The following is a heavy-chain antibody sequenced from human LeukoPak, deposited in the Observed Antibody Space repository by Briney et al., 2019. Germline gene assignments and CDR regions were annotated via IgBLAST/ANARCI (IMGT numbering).Heavy chain of an antibody. V-gene: IGHV4-39*07. Sequence: SETLSLTCGVSGASITSSSFYWGWIRQSPGKGLEWIGSMYYSGTTYYNPSLKSRVTISVDTSKNQFSLRLSSVTAADTAIYYCSSSLLLWFGELPRKFDYWGQGTLVSVSS. D-gene: IGHD3-10*01. CDR1: GASITSSSFY. CDR3: SSSLLLWFGELPRKFDY. J-gene: IGHJ4*02. CDR2: MYYSGTT.